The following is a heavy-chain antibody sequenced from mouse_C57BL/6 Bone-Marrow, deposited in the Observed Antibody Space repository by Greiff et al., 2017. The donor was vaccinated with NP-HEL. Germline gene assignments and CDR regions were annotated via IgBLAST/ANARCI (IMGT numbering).Heavy chain of an antibody. CDR1: GFTFSDYY. J-gene: IGHJ3*01. V-gene: IGHV5-12*01. CDR2: ISNGGGST. CDR3: ARHPFAY. Sequence: EVQVVESGGGLVQPGGSLKLSCAASGFTFSDYYMYWVRQTPEKRLEWVAYISNGGGSTYYPDTVKGRFTISRDNAKNTLYLQMSRLKSEDTAMYYCARHPFAYWGQGTLVTVSA.